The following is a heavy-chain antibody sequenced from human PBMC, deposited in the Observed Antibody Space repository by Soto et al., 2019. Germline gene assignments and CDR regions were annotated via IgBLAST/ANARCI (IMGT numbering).Heavy chain of an antibody. J-gene: IGHJ4*02. V-gene: IGHV1-69*01. D-gene: IGHD3-22*01. CDR1: GGTFTSYT. Sequence: QVQLVQSGAEVKKPGSSVKVSCKASGGTFTSYTISWVRQAPGQGLEWRGGFSHIFGTANYAQKFQGRVTITEDESTSTAYMELSSLRSEDTAVYYCARSRAYYDDSSGYDSVFDYWGQGTLVTVSS. CDR3: ARSRAYYDDSSGYDSVFDY. CDR2: FSHIFGTA.